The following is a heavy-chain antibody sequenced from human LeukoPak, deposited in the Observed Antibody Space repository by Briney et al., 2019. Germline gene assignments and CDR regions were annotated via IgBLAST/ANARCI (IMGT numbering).Heavy chain of an antibody. CDR1: GFTFRSYW. D-gene: IGHD3-3*01. Sequence: PGGSLRLSCGASGFTFRSYWTSWVRQAPGKGLEWVANIKQDGSGKYYVDSVKGRFTISRDNAKNSLYLQMNSLRAEDTALYYCAREERRRYYDFWSGYQDFAFDYWGQGTLVTVSS. J-gene: IGHJ4*02. CDR2: IKQDGSGK. CDR3: AREERRRYYDFWSGYQDFAFDY. V-gene: IGHV3-7*01.